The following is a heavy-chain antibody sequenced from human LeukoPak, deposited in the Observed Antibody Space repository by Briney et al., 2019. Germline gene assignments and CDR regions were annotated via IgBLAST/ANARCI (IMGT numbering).Heavy chain of an antibody. CDR1: GFTFSSYG. D-gene: IGHD3-10*01. Sequence: PGGSLRLSCAASGFTFSSYGMHWVRQAPGKGLEWVAVISYDGSNKYYADSVKGRFTISRDNSKNTLYLQMNSLRAEDTAVYYCARVRSEILWFGESLHGMDVWGQGTTVTVSS. V-gene: IGHV3-30*03. J-gene: IGHJ6*02. CDR2: ISYDGSNK. CDR3: ARVRSEILWFGESLHGMDV.